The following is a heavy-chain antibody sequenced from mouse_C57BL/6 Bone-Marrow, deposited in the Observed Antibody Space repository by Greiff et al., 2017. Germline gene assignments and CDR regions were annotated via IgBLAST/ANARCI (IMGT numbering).Heavy chain of an antibody. CDR1: GYAFSSYW. D-gene: IGHD1-1*01. Sequence: VKLLQSGAELVKPGASVKISCKASGYAFSSYWMNWVKQRPGKGLEWIGQIYPGDGDTNYNGKFKGKATLTADKSSSTAYMQLSSLTSEDSAVYFGANPSITTVVGASMDYWGQGTSVTVSS. CDR3: ANPSITTVVGASMDY. CDR2: IYPGDGDT. J-gene: IGHJ4*01. V-gene: IGHV1-80*01.